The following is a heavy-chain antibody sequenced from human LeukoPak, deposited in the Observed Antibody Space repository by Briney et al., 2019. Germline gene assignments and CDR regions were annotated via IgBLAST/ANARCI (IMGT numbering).Heavy chain of an antibody. CDR2: INPSGGST. J-gene: IGHJ4*02. D-gene: IGHD3-10*01. V-gene: IGHV1-46*01. CDR1: GYTFTSYY. Sequence: ASLKASCKASGYTFTSYYMHWVRQPPGQGLEWMGIINPSGGSTSYAQKFQGRVTMTRDTSTSTVYMELSSLRSEDTAVYYCARDERFEFGRAFDYWGQGTLVTVSS. CDR3: ARDERFEFGRAFDY.